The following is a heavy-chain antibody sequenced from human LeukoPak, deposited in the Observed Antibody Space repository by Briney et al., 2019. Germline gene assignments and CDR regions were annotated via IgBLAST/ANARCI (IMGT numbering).Heavy chain of an antibody. J-gene: IGHJ4*02. V-gene: IGHV3-30-3*01. CDR1: GFTFSSYA. CDR2: ISYDGSNK. Sequence: GRSLRLSCAASGFTFSSYAMHWVRQAPGKGLEWVAVISYDGSNKYYADSVKSRFTISRDNSKNTLYLQMNSLRAEDTAVYYCARESGYYLDYWGQGTLVTVSS. D-gene: IGHD3-3*01. CDR3: ARESGYYLDY.